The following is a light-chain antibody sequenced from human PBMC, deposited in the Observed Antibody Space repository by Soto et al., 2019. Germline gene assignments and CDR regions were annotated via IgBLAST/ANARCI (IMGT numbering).Light chain of an antibody. CDR1: SSDVGSYKL. V-gene: IGLV2-23*01. J-gene: IGLJ3*02. CDR2: EGS. CDR3: CSYGGSSYAYWV. Sequence: QSVLTQPASVSGSPGQSITISCTGTSSDVGSYKLVSWYQQSPGKVPKLMIYEGSKRPSGVSNRFSGSKSGNTASLTISGLQAEDEADYYCCSYGGSSYAYWVFGGGTKLTVL.